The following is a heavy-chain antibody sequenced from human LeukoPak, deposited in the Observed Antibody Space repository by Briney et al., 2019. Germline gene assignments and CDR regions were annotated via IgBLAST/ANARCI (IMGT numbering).Heavy chain of an antibody. J-gene: IGHJ4*02. D-gene: IGHD3-10*02. Sequence: SETLSLTCAVYGGSFSGYYRSWIRQPPGKGLEWIGEINHSGSTNYNPSLKSRVTISVDTSKNQFSLKLSSVTAADTAVYYCARENTMSLFDYWGQGTLVTVSS. CDR3: ARENTMSLFDY. V-gene: IGHV4-34*01. CDR2: INHSGST. CDR1: GGSFSGYY.